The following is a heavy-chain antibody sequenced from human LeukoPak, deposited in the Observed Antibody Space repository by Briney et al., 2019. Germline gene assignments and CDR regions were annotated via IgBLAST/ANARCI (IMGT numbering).Heavy chain of an antibody. D-gene: IGHD6-6*01. J-gene: IGHJ4*02. CDR2: IHTSGNT. CDR3: AREGSMTARPFVSIDY. Sequence: KPSETLSLTCAVYGGSFSGYYWSWIRQPAGKGLEWIGRIHTSGNTNYNPSLQSRVTMSVDTSKNQFSLKVTSVTAADTAVYYCAREGSMTARPFVSIDYWGQGTLVTVSS. CDR1: GGSFSGYY. V-gene: IGHV4-4*07.